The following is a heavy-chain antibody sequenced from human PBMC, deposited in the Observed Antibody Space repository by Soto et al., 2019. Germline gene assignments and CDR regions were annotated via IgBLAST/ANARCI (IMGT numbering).Heavy chain of an antibody. V-gene: IGHV3-30-3*01. CDR2: ISYDGSNK. D-gene: IGHD5-12*01. CDR3: ARTSGEMATNLDYYGMDV. Sequence: GGSLRLSCAASGFTFSSCAMHWVRQAPGKGLEWVAVISYDGSNKYYADSVKGRFTISRDNSKNTLYLQMNSLRAEDTAVYYCARTSGEMATNLDYYGMDVWGQGTKVTVSS. CDR1: GFTFSSCA. J-gene: IGHJ6*02.